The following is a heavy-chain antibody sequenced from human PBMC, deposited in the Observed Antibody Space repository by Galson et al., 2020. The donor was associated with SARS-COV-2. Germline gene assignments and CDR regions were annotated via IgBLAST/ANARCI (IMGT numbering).Heavy chain of an antibody. D-gene: IGHD3-3*01. CDR1: GYTLTELS. Sequence: ASVKVSCKASGYTLTELSMHWVRQAPGKGLEWMGGFDPEDGETIYAQKFQGRVTMTEDTSTDTAYMELSSLRSEDTAVYYCATGTPFGLFNGFDPWGQGTLVTVSS. CDR3: ATGTPFGLFNGFDP. V-gene: IGHV1-24*01. J-gene: IGHJ5*02. CDR2: FDPEDGET.